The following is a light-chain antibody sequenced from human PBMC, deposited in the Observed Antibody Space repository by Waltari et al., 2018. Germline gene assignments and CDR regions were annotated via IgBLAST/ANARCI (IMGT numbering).Light chain of an antibody. CDR2: NVS. CDR1: SSAIGAFDL. J-gene: IGLJ2*01. Sequence: QSALAHPASVSGSPGQSITISCTSSSSAIGAFDLVSWYQQHPGRAPRLIIRNVSERPSGVPHRFSGSKSGNTASLTISSLRSEDESLYFCSSFTTGSTGLFGGGTKLTVL. CDR3: SSFTTGSTGL. V-gene: IGLV2-14*03.